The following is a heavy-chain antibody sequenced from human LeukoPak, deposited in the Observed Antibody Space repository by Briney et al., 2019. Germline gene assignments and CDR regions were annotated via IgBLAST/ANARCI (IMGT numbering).Heavy chain of an antibody. D-gene: IGHD2-2*01. V-gene: IGHV1-69*13. Sequence: VQVSCKDSGGPFSSYAISWVRQAPGQGLEWMGGIIPIFGTANYAQKFQGRVTITADESTSTAYMELSSLRSEDTAVYYCARVFQLDLYYFDYWGQGTLVTVSS. J-gene: IGHJ4*02. CDR3: ARVFQLDLYYFDY. CDR2: IIPIFGTA. CDR1: GGPFSSYA.